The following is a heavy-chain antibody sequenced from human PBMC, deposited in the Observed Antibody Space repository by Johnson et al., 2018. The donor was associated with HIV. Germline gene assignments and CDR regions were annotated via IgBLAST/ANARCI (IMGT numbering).Heavy chain of an antibody. CDR2: ISYDGSNK. Sequence: QVHLVESGGGVVQPGRSLRLSCAASGFTFSSYAMHWVRQAPGKGLEWVALISYDGSNKYYADSVRGRFTISRDNSKNTLYLQINSLRADDTAVYYCARVPSGSGTTFDIWGQGTMVTVSS. CDR1: GFTFSSYA. CDR3: ARVPSGSGTTFDI. V-gene: IGHV3-30-3*01. D-gene: IGHD5-12*01. J-gene: IGHJ3*02.